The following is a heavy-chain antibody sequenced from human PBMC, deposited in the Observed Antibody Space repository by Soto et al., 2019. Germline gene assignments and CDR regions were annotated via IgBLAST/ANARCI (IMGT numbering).Heavy chain of an antibody. CDR1: GGSISGYY. D-gene: IGHD3-10*01. J-gene: IGHJ6*02. CDR2: IYYTGNT. CDR3: ARGPYGSGHYQYYYGMDV. V-gene: IGHV4-59*12. Sequence: SETLSLTCTVSGGSISGYYWSWIRQPPGKGLEWIGYIYYTGNTIYNPSLNSRVTISVDRSKNQFSLKLSFVTAADTAVFYFARGPYGSGHYQYYYGMDVWGQGTTVTVSS.